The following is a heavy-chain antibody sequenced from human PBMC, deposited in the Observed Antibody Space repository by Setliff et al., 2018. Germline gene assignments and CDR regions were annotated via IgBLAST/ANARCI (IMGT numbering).Heavy chain of an antibody. CDR2: IYPGDSHT. CDR1: GYNFSNYW. V-gene: IGHV5-51*01. D-gene: IGHD5-12*01. CDR3: ARHEDRGYSGYDYYIDY. Sequence: GESLTLSCQGSGYNFSNYWIVWMRQMPGKGLEWMGIIYPGDSHTTYSPSFQGQVTFSADKSTNTAYLQWSSLKASDTAMYFCARHEDRGYSGYDYYIDYWGPGSLVTVSS. J-gene: IGHJ4*02.